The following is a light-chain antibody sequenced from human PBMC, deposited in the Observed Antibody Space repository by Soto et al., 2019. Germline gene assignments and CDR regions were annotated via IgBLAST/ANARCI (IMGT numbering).Light chain of an antibody. CDR3: SSYTSSSTQV. Sequence: ALTQPASVSGSPGQSITISCTGTSSDVGGYNYVSWYQQHPGKAPKLMIYDVSNRPSGVSNRFSGSKSGNTASLTISGLQAEDEADYYCSSYTSSSTQVFGTGTKVTVL. J-gene: IGLJ1*01. CDR1: SSDVGGYNY. CDR2: DVS. V-gene: IGLV2-14*01.